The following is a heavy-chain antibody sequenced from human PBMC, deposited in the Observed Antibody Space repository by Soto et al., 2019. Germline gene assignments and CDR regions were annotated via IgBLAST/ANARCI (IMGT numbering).Heavy chain of an antibody. Sequence: SETLSLTCTVSGGSISSSSYYWGWIRQPPGKGLEWIGSIYYSGITYHNPSLKSRVTISVDTSKNQFSLKLNSVTAADTAVYHCARQVGYCSGGSCDPSWFDPLCQGTLLTISS. CDR3: ARQVGYCSGGSCDPSWFDP. CDR1: GGSISSSSYY. D-gene: IGHD2-15*01. J-gene: IGHJ5*02. CDR2: IYYSGIT. V-gene: IGHV4-39*01.